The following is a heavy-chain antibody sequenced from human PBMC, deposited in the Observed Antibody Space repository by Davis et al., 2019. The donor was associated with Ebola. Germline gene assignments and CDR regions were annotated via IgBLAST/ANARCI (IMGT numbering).Heavy chain of an antibody. Sequence: MPSETLSLTCTVSGGSVSSGSYYWSWIRQPPEKGLEWVGYIYYSGSTNYNPSLKSRVTISVDASKNQFSLKLSSVTAADTAVYYCARVGSIAARPDFYYYYGMDVWGQGTTVTVSS. CDR3: ARVGSIAARPDFYYYYGMDV. V-gene: IGHV4-61*01. J-gene: IGHJ6*02. CDR2: IYYSGST. D-gene: IGHD6-6*01. CDR1: GGSVSSGSYY.